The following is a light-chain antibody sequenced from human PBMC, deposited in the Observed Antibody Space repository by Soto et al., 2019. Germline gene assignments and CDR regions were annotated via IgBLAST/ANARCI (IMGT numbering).Light chain of an antibody. Sequence: EVVFTQSPGTLSFSPGERATLSCRASQSVSGSDLAWYQQKPGQAPRLLISGVSNRATGTPDRFSGSGSGTDFTLTISSLEPEDFAVFYCHQYGISPPTLGPGTKVDIK. J-gene: IGKJ1*01. V-gene: IGKV3-20*01. CDR3: HQYGISPPT. CDR1: QSVSGSD. CDR2: GVS.